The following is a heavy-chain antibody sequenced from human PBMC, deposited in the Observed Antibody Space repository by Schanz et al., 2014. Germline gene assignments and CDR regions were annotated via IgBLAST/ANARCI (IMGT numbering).Heavy chain of an antibody. CDR1: GFSLDIFA. J-gene: IGHJ4*02. D-gene: IGHD2-8*02. CDR2: IGNGGVTI. Sequence: EVQLLESGGGLVEPGGSLRLSCATSGFSLDIFAVSWVRQAPGKGLEWVSYIGNGGVTIYYADSVKGRFTISRDNSKNSLYLQMNSLRAEDTAVYYCAKTLFPGGTQTFGNWGRGTLVTVSS. CDR3: AKTLFPGGTQTFGN. V-gene: IGHV3-23*01.